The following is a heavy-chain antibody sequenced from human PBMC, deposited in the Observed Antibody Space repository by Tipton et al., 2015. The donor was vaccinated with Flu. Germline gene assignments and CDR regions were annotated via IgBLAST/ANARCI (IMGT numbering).Heavy chain of an antibody. CDR3: ASYSSSPTRGAFDI. CDR1: GGSISSYY. J-gene: IGHJ3*02. Sequence: LRLSCTVSGGSISSYYWSWIRQPAGKGLEWIGRIYTSGSTNYYPSLKSRVTMSVDTSKNQFSLKLSSVTAADTAVYYCASYSSSPTRGAFDIWGQGTMVTVSS. CDR2: IYTSGST. D-gene: IGHD6-13*01. V-gene: IGHV4-4*07.